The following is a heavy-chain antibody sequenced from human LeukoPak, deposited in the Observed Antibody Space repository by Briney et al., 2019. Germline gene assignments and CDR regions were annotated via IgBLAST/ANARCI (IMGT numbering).Heavy chain of an antibody. CDR3: ARAPPPDWYGRSWGTGFDP. Sequence: PGGSLRLSCSASGFTFSSYWMHSVRQAPGKGLVWVSRINSDGSRTSYAVSVKSRFSSSRENAKYTGKRQINSLRAGGAGVYFCARAPPPDWYGRSWGTGFDPWGEGTLVTVSS. V-gene: IGHV3-74*01. CDR1: GFTFSSYW. D-gene: IGHD6-13*01. CDR2: INSDGSRT. J-gene: IGHJ5*02.